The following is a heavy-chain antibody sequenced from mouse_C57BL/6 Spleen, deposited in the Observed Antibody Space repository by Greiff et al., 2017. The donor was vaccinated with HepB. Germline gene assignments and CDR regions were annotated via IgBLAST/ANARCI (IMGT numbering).Heavy chain of an antibody. D-gene: IGHD1-1*01. Sequence: DVMLVESGGGLVKPGGSLKLSCAASGFTFSSYAMSWVRQTPEKRLEWVATISDGGSYTYYPDNVKGRFTISRDNAKNNLYLQMSHLKSEDTAMYYCARLLRPYYAMDYWGQGTSVTVPS. CDR1: GFTFSSYA. J-gene: IGHJ4*01. CDR2: ISDGGSYT. CDR3: ARLLRPYYAMDY. V-gene: IGHV5-4*03.